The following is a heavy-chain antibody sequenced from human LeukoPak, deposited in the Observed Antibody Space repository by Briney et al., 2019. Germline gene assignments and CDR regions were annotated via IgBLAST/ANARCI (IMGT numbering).Heavy chain of an antibody. CDR1: GYTFTAFY. CDR3: ARVPNDTDMVLYYYYYYIDV. D-gene: IGHD5-18*01. CDR2: INPNSGGT. J-gene: IGHJ6*03. Sequence: ASVKVSCTASGYTFTAFYIHWVRQAPGQGLEWMGWINPNSGGTNYAQKFQGRVTMTRDTSISTTYMELSRLRSDDTAVYYCARVPNDTDMVLYYYYYYIDVWGKGTTVTVSS. V-gene: IGHV1-2*02.